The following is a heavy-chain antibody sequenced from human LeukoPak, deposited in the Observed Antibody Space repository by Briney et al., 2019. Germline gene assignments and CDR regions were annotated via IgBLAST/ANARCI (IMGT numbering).Heavy chain of an antibody. V-gene: IGHV3-30*12. CDR1: GFTFSSYG. CDR3: GRAYGGNMWRGHYFDY. Sequence: GGSLRLSCAASGFTFSSYGMHWVRQAPGKGLEWVAVISYDGSNKYYADSVKGRFTISRDNSKNTLYLQMNNLRAEDTAVYYCGRAYGGNMWRGHYFDYWGQGTLVTVSS. D-gene: IGHD4-23*01. J-gene: IGHJ4*02. CDR2: ISYDGSNK.